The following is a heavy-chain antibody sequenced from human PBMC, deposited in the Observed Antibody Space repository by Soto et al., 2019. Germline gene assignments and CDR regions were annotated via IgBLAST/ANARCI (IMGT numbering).Heavy chain of an antibody. V-gene: IGHV4-4*02. CDR1: GGSISSSNW. J-gene: IGHJ5*02. D-gene: IGHD6-13*01. Sequence: TLSLTCVVSGGSISSSNWWSWVRQTPGKGLEWIGEIYHTGSTNYNPSLKSRVTIAIDRSKKQFSLNLTSVTAADTAVYYCASSLSWNWIDPWGQGTLVTVSS. CDR2: IYHTGST. CDR3: ASSLSWNWIDP.